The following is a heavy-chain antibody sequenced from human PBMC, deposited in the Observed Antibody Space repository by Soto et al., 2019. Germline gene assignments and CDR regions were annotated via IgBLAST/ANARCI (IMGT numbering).Heavy chain of an antibody. Sequence: PGGSLRHSSAASGFTSSSYGMHWVRQAPGKGLEWVAVISYDGSNRYDADSVKGRFTISRDNSKNTLYLQMKSLRAEDTAVYYCAKEQGPYYDFWSGYYDYWGQGT. D-gene: IGHD3-3*01. CDR3: AKEQGPYYDFWSGYYDY. V-gene: IGHV3-30*18. CDR2: ISYDGSNR. CDR1: GFTSSSYG. J-gene: IGHJ4*02.